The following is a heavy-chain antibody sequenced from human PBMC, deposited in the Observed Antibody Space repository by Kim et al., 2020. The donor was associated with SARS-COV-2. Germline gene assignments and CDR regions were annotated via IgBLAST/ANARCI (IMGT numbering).Heavy chain of an antibody. D-gene: IGHD2-15*01. CDR1: GFTFINAW. Sequence: GGSLRLSCAASGFTFINAWMNWVRQAPGKGLEWVGRIKNKGDGGTTDYAAPVKGRFTISRVDSKNTLYLQMNSLTTEDTAVYYCTTDPWSFDIWGQGTMVTVSS. V-gene: IGHV3-15*01. J-gene: IGHJ3*02. CDR3: TTDPWSFDI. CDR2: IKNKGDGGTT.